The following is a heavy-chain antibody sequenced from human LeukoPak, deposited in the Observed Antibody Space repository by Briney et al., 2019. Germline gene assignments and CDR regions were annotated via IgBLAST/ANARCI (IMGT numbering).Heavy chain of an antibody. CDR2: IYHSGST. CDR3: AREGPLGYCSSTSCFHFDY. Sequence: SQTLSLTCTVSGGSISSGGYYWSWIRQPPGKGLEWIGYIYHSGSTYYNPSLKSRVTISVDRSKNQFSLKLSSVTAADTAVYYCAREGPLGYCSSTSCFHFDYWGQGTLVTVSS. D-gene: IGHD2-2*01. V-gene: IGHV4-30-2*01. CDR1: GGSISSGGYY. J-gene: IGHJ4*02.